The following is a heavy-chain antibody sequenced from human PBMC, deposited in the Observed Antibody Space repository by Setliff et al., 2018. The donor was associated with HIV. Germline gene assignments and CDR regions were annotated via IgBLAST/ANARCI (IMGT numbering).Heavy chain of an antibody. V-gene: IGHV4-4*07. D-gene: IGHD1-1*01. J-gene: IGHJ4*02. CDR2: IYGTGST. Sequence: SETLSLTCIVSGDSISTYYWSWIRQPAGKELEWIGRIYGTGSTTYNPSLESRVTISIDTSKNQFSLKLNAVTAADTAVYYCARRPPLTTGREYYFDFWGQGTLVTVSS. CDR3: ARRPPLTTGREYYFDF. CDR1: GDSISTYY.